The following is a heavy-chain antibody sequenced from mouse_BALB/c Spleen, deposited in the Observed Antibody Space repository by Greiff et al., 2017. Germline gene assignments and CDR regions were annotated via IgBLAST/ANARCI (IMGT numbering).Heavy chain of an antibody. D-gene: IGHD1-1*01. CDR3: AHYGSSEGYFDV. CDR1: GFNIKDTY. CDR2: IDPANGNT. J-gene: IGHJ1*01. Sequence: VQLQQSGAELVKPGASVKLSCTASGFNIKDTYMHWVKQRPEQGLEWIGWIDPANGNTKYDPKFQGKATITADTTSNTAYLQLSSLTSEDTAVCYCAHYGSSEGYFDVWGAGTTVTVSS. V-gene: IGHV14-3*02.